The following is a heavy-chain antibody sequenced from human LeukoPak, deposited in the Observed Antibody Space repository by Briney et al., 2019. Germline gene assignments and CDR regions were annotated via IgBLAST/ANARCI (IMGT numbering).Heavy chain of an antibody. V-gene: IGHV7-4-1*02. CDR3: ARGGLGQQLASTRY. J-gene: IGHJ4*02. D-gene: IGHD6-13*01. Sequence: RRASVKVSCKASGYTFTGYYMHWVRQAPGQGLEWMGWINTNTGNPTYAQGFTGRFVFSLDTSVSTAYLQISSLKAEDTAVYYCARGGLGQQLASTRYWGQGTLVTVSS. CDR2: INTNTGNP. CDR1: GYTFTGYY.